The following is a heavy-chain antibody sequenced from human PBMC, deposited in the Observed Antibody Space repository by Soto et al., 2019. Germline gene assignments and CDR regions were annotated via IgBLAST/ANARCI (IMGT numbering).Heavy chain of an antibody. Sequence: QVQLVQSGSEVKKPGASVKVSCKASGYTFTSYDSNWLRQATGQGLEWMGWMNPNSGNTAYAKKCWGSVIMTRKTSITTACMELSSLRSEDTAVYYCARERTRGFDPWGQGTLVTVSS. CDR3: ARERTRGFDP. CDR2: MNPNSGNT. CDR1: GYTFTSYD. J-gene: IGHJ5*02. V-gene: IGHV1-8*01.